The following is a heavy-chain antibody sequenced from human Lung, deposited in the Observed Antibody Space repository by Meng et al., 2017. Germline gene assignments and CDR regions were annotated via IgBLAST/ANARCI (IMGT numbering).Heavy chain of an antibody. V-gene: IGHV4-4*02. CDR3: TKNDFYCLGY. Sequence: QVQLEESGPGLVKPSGTLSLPCAVSGGSISSDNWWSWFRQPPGKGLEWIGEIYHSGSTNYNPSLKSRITISVDKPKNQFSLTLSSVTAADTAVYYCTKNDFYCLGYWGQGTLVTVSS. CDR1: GGSISSDNW. CDR2: IYHSGST. D-gene: IGHD2-21*01. J-gene: IGHJ4*02.